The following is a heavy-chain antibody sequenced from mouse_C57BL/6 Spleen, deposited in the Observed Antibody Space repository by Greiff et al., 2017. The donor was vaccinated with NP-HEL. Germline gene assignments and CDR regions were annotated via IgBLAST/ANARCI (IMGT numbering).Heavy chain of an antibody. CDR2: INPYNGGT. D-gene: IGHD2-4*01. J-gene: IGHJ3*01. CDR3: AREGLRRGFAY. Sequence: EVQLQQSGPVLVKPGASVKMSCKASGYTFTDYYMNWVKQSHGKSLEWIGVINPYNGGTSYNQKFKGKATLTVDKSSSTAYMELNSLTSEDSAVYYCAREGLRRGFAYWGQGPLVPVSA. CDR1: GYTFTDYY. V-gene: IGHV1-19*01.